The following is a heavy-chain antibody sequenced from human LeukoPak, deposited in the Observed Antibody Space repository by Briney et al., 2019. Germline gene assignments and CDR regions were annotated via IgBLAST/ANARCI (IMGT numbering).Heavy chain of an antibody. J-gene: IGHJ2*01. D-gene: IGHD1-14*01. CDR3: AREADTTTRYFDL. Sequence: ASVKVSCKASGGTFSSYAISWVRQAPGQGLEWMGWISTYNGDTNYAQNLQGRVTMTTDTSTSTAYMELSGLTFEDTAVYFCAREADTTTRYFDLWGRGTLVIVSS. CDR1: GGTFSSYA. V-gene: IGHV1-18*01. CDR2: ISTYNGDT.